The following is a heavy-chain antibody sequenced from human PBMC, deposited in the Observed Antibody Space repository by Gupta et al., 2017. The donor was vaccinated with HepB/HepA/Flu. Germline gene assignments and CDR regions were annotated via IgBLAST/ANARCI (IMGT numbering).Heavy chain of an antibody. J-gene: IGHJ6*02. Sequence: QVQLVESGGGVVQPGRSLRLSCAASGFTFSSYGMHWVRQAPGKGLEWVAVISYDGSNKYYADSVKGRFTISRDNSKNTLYLQMNSLRAEDTAVYYCAKDAGQDYYGSGSYYDNYYYGMDVWGQGTTVTVSS. CDR3: AKDAGQDYYGSGSYYDNYYYGMDV. CDR1: GFTFSSYG. D-gene: IGHD3-10*01. CDR2: ISYDGSNK. V-gene: IGHV3-30*18.